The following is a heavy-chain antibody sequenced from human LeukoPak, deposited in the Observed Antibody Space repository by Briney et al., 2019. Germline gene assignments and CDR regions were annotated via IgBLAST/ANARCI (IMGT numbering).Heavy chain of an antibody. CDR3: ATLVSSGSYYYFDY. CDR1: GGSISSYY. V-gene: IGHV4-59*01. CDR2: IYYSGST. J-gene: IGHJ4*02. Sequence: PSETLSLTCTVSGGSISSYYWSWIRQPPWKGLEWIGYIYYSGSTNYNPSLKSRVTISVDTSKNQFSLKLSSVTAADTAVYYCATLVSSGSYYYFDYWGRGTLVTVSS. D-gene: IGHD1-26*01.